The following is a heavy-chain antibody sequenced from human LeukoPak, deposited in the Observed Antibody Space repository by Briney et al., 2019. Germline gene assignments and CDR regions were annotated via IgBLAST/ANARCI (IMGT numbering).Heavy chain of an antibody. CDR3: ARETKQWLVPESQSGFDY. V-gene: IGHV3-33*01. D-gene: IGHD6-19*01. CDR1: GFTFSSYG. CDR2: IWYDGSNK. J-gene: IGHJ4*02. Sequence: QPGGSLRLSCAASGFTFSSYGMHWVRQAPGKGLEWVAVIWYDGSNKYYADSVKGRFTISRDNSKNTLYLQMNSLRAEDTAVYYCARETKQWLVPESQSGFDYWGQGTLVTVSS.